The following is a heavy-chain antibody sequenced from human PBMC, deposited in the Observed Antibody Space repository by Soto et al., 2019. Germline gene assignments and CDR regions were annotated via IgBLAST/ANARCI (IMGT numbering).Heavy chain of an antibody. CDR3: ARGGNYDPGDY. CDR2: IYSGGST. J-gene: IGHJ4*02. Sequence: EVQLVESGGGLVQPGGSLRLSCAASGFTVSSNYMSWVSHSPGKGLEWVSVIYSGGSTYYADSVKGRFTISRHNSKNTLYLQMNSLRADDTAVYYCARGGNYDPGDYWGQGTMVTVSS. D-gene: IGHD1-7*01. CDR1: GFTVSSNY. V-gene: IGHV3-53*04.